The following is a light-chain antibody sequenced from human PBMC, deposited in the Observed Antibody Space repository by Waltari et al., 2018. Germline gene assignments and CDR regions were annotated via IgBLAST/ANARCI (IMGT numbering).Light chain of an antibody. CDR3: QQNYASPPFT. V-gene: IGKV1-39*01. J-gene: IGKJ2*01. CDR1: DSVDKF. Sequence: IQLTQSPSSLSASVGASVTITCRASDSVDKFLNWYQQKSGKAPKLLIYAASRLQSDVPSRFSGSGSGTHFTLTISSLQPDDYATYYCQQNYASPPFTFGQGTKLEI. CDR2: AAS.